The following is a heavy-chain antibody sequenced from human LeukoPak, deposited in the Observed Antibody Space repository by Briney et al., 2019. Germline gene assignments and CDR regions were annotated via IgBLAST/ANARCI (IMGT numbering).Heavy chain of an antibody. J-gene: IGHJ6*02. CDR1: GYTFTSYG. CDR3: ARGLRHYDFWSGYYAYYYYGMDV. Sequence: ASVKVSCKASGYTFTSYGISWVRQATGQGLEWMGWMNPNSGNTGYAQKFQGRVTMTRNTSISTAYMELSSLRSEDTAVYYCARGLRHYDFWSGYYAYYYYGMDVWGQGTTVTVSS. D-gene: IGHD3-3*01. CDR2: MNPNSGNT. V-gene: IGHV1-8*02.